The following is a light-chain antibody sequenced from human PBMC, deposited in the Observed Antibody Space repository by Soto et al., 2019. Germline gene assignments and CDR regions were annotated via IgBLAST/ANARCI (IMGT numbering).Light chain of an antibody. CDR2: EGS. Sequence: QSALTQPASVSGSPGQSITISCTGTGRDVGSYNLVSWYQQHPGKAPKLMIYEGSKRPSGVSNRFSGSKSGNTASLTISGLQAEDEADYYCCSYAGSSTFSYVFGAGTKVTVL. CDR1: GRDVGSYNL. CDR3: CSYAGSSTFSYV. V-gene: IGLV2-23*03. J-gene: IGLJ1*01.